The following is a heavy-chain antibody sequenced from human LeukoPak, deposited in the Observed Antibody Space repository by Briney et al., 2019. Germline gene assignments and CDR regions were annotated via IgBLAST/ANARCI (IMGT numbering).Heavy chain of an antibody. D-gene: IGHD2/OR15-2a*01. V-gene: IGHV4-59*01. Sequence: PSETLSLTCTVSGDSLSGYYWRWIRQPPGKGLEYIGYVYYSGATNSNPSLKSRVTISLDTSKNQFSLKLNSVTAADTAVYYCAKYGNYLVDWGQGTLVTVSS. J-gene: IGHJ4*02. CDR3: AKYGNYLVD. CDR1: GDSLSGYY. CDR2: VYYSGAT.